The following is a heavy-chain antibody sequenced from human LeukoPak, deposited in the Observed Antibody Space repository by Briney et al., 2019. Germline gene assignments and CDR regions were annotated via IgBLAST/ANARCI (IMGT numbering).Heavy chain of an antibody. CDR1: GYTFTSYY. V-gene: IGHV1-46*01. CDR2: INPSGGST. Sequence: ASVKVSCKASGYTFTSYYMHWVRQAPGQGLEWMGIINPSGGSTSYAQKFQGRVTMTRDTSTSTAYMELSSLRSEDTAVYYCARDWGIAVAGTGHIDYWGQGTLVTVSS. J-gene: IGHJ4*02. CDR3: ARDWGIAVAGTGHIDY. D-gene: IGHD6-19*01.